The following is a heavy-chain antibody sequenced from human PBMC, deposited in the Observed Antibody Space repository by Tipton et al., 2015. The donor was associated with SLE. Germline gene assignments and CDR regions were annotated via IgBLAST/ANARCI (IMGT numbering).Heavy chain of an antibody. J-gene: IGHJ4*02. D-gene: IGHD2-15*01. CDR2: IYYSGST. V-gene: IGHV4-59*01. CDR1: GGSITSYY. CDR3: ARDKGVTCSGFDS. Sequence: GLVKPSETLSLTCTVSGGSITSYYWSWIRQPPGKGLEWIGYIYYSGSTNYNPSLESRVTISLDTSTNQFFLNLNSVTAADTAVYYCARDKGVTCSGFDSWGQGSLVTVSS.